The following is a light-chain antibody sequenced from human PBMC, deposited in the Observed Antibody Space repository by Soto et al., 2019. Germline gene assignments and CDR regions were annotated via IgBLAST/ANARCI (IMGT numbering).Light chain of an antibody. Sequence: QSVLTQPPSASGTPGQRVTFSCSGGRSNIGSNYVFWYQQFPGTAPKLLIYRNNQRPSGVPDRFSGSKSGTSDSLAISGLRSEDEADYYCTSWDDSLYHVVFGGGTKLTVL. CDR2: RNN. CDR3: TSWDDSLYHVV. V-gene: IGLV1-47*01. CDR1: RSNIGSNY. J-gene: IGLJ2*01.